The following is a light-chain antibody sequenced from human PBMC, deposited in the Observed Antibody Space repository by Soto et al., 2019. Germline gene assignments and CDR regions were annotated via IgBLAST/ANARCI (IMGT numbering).Light chain of an antibody. CDR2: GNS. J-gene: IGLJ1*01. CDR1: SSNIGAGYD. CDR3: QSYDRSLSDRV. Sequence: QSVLTQPPSVSGAPGQRVTISCTGSSSNIGAGYDVHWYRQLPGTAPKLLIYGNSNRPSGVPDRFSGSKSGTSASLAITGLQAEDEADYYCQSYDRSLSDRVFGTGTKVTVL. V-gene: IGLV1-40*01.